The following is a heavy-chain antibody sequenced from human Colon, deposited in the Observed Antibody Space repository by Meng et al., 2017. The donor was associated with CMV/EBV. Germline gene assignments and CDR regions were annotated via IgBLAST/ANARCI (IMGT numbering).Heavy chain of an antibody. CDR2: IYWDDDN. D-gene: IGHD6-19*01. CDR3: AHGRGWLTDY. J-gene: IGHJ4*02. Sequence: ITLKESRPTLVKPTQTLTLTCTFSWFSLRTPEVGVHWIRQPPGKALEWLALIYWDDDNQFRPSLKNRITITKDTSKNQVVLTMTNMDPVDTATYYCAHGRGWLTDYWGQGTLVTVSS. CDR1: WFSLRTPEVG. V-gene: IGHV2-5*02.